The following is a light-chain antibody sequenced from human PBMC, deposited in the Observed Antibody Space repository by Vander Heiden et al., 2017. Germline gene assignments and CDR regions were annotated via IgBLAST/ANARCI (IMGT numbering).Light chain of an antibody. CDR1: QGINNN. CDR2: GAS. Sequence: DIQMTQSPSSLSASVGDRVTITCRASQGINNNLAWFQQKPGKAPKSLIYGASSLQSGVPSKFSGSGSGTDFTLTISSLQSEDFATYFCQQYNTIPLTFGGGTKVEIK. CDR3: QQYNTIPLT. V-gene: IGKV1-16*02. J-gene: IGKJ4*01.